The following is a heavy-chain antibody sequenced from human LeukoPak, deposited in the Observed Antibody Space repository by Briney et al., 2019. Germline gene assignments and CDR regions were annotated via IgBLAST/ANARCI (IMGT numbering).Heavy chain of an antibody. CDR2: IVVGSGNT. V-gene: IGHV1-58*02. Sequence: TSVKDSCKASGFTFTSSAMQWVRQARGQRLEWIGWIVVGSGNTNHAQKFQERVTITRDMSTSTAYMELSSLRSEDTAVYYCAAGYSYGYKAFDIWGQGTMVTVSS. CDR3: AAGYSYGYKAFDI. CDR1: GFTFTSSA. D-gene: IGHD5-18*01. J-gene: IGHJ3*02.